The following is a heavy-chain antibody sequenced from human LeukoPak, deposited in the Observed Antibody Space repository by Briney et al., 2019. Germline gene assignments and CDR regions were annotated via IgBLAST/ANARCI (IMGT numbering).Heavy chain of an antibody. CDR1: GFTFSSYS. CDR2: ISSSINYI. J-gene: IGHJ4*02. CDR3: ARDRGSQPFIDY. D-gene: IGHD1-26*01. Sequence: GGSLRLSCAASGFTFSSYSMNWVRQAPGKGLEWVSSISSSINYIYYADSVKGRFTISRDNAKNSLYLQMNSLRAEDTAVYYCARDRGSQPFIDYWGQGTLVTVSS. V-gene: IGHV3-21*01.